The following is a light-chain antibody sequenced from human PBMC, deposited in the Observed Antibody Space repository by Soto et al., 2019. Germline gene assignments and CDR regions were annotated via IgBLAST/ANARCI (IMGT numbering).Light chain of an antibody. CDR3: LQHNSYPFT. J-gene: IGKJ2*01. CDR1: QAIRHD. CDR2: AAS. Sequence: DIQMTQSPSSLSASVGDRVSITCRASQAIRHDLAWFQQKPGKAPKRLIYAASSLQGGVPSRFSGSGSGKDFTLTISSLQPEDFATYYCLQHNSYPFTFGQGTELDIK. V-gene: IGKV1-17*01.